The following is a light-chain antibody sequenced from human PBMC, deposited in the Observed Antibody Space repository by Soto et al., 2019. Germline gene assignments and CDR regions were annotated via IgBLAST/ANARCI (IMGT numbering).Light chain of an antibody. CDR3: QQYNTFWT. Sequence: AIQLTQSTSSLSGSVGDRFTITFRASQDISSSLAWYQKKPGKAPKLLIYGASILQSGVPSGFGGSGFGTDFTLTISSLQPDDFATYYCQQYNTFWTFGPGTKVDIK. V-gene: IGKV1-13*02. J-gene: IGKJ1*01. CDR2: GAS. CDR1: QDISSS.